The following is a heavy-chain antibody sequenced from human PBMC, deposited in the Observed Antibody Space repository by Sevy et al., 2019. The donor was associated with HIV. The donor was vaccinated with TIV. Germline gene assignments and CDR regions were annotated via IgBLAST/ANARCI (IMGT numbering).Heavy chain of an antibody. CDR2: IKWSGSNT. Sequence: GGSLRLSCAASGFTFSDYAMSWVRQAPGKGLEWVSGIKWSGSNTVYADSVKGRFTFAREEAKNSLYLQMKSLRAEDTALYYCARNTDYWDTTGLGAFDLWGQGTLVTVSS. D-gene: IGHD3-9*01. CDR3: ARNTDYWDTTGLGAFDL. V-gene: IGHV3-20*04. CDR1: GFTFSDYA. J-gene: IGHJ3*01.